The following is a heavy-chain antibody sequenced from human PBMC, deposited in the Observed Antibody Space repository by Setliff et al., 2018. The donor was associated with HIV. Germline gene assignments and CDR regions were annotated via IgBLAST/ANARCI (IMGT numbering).Heavy chain of an antibody. CDR2: VYFTGST. CDR1: GGSISPSSDY. D-gene: IGHD3-9*01. CDR3: ARRKRYFVPFDY. Sequence: LSLTCTVSGGSISPSSDYWGWICQPPGKGLEWIGSVYFTGSTYYNPSLKSRVTISVDTSKNQFSLKLSSVTAADTAVYYCARRKRYFVPFDYWGQGTLVTVSS. J-gene: IGHJ4*02. V-gene: IGHV4-39*01.